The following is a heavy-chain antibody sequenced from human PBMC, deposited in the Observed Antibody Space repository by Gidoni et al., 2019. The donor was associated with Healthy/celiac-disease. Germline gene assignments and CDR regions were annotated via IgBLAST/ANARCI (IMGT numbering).Heavy chain of an antibody. CDR2: ISGSGGST. J-gene: IGHJ3*02. D-gene: IGHD3-16*02. CDR1: GFTFSRYA. CDR3: ARKLRLGELSLKSRVVDAFDI. Sequence: EVQLLESGGGLVQPGGSLRLSCAASGFTFSRYAMSWVRQAPGKGLEWVSAISGSGGSTYYADSVKGRFTISRDNSKNTLYLQMNSLRAEDTAVYYCARKLRLGELSLKSRVVDAFDIWGQGTMVTVSS. V-gene: IGHV3-23*01.